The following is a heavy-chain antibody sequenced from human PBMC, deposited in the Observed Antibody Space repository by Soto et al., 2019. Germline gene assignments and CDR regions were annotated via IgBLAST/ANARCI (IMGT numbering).Heavy chain of an antibody. CDR2: IFYSGNT. CDR3: ARGSVLSSGYLEDGFDI. CDR1: GDSISTYH. D-gene: IGHD3-22*01. V-gene: IGHV4-59*01. Sequence: SETLSLTCSVSGDSISTYHWSWIRQPPGKGLEWIGYIFYSGNTYYNPSLKSRITISVDTSKNQFSLKLNSVTAADTAVYYCARGSVLSSGYLEDGFDIWGQGRMVTVSS. J-gene: IGHJ3*02.